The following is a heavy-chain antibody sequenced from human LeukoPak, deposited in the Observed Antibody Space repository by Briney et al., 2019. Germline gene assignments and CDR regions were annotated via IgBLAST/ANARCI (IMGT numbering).Heavy chain of an antibody. D-gene: IGHD2-21*02. CDR1: GFNFRSYI. J-gene: IGHJ1*01. CDR3: ARGEYCGGDCYSD. CDR2: ICSSSRYI. V-gene: IGHV3-21*01. Sequence: PGRSLRLSCAASGFNFRSYIVNWVRQAPGEALEWGASICSSSRYIYYADSVKGRFTITRDNATNPLYLQMNSLSAEDTAVYYCARGEYCGGDCYSDWGRGPLVTVSS.